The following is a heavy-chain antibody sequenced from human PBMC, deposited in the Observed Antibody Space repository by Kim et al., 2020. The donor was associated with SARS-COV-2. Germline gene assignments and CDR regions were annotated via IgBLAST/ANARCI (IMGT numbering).Heavy chain of an antibody. Sequence: GGSLRLSCAASGFTFSSSSMNWVRQAPGKGLEWVSSITSSSSYIYYADSVKGRFTISRDNAKNSLYLQMNSLRAEDTAVYYCARATRYGSGNDYFDYWGQGTLVTVSS. D-gene: IGHD3-10*01. CDR1: GFTFSSSS. CDR2: ITSSSSYI. CDR3: ARATRYGSGNDYFDY. J-gene: IGHJ4*02. V-gene: IGHV3-21*01.